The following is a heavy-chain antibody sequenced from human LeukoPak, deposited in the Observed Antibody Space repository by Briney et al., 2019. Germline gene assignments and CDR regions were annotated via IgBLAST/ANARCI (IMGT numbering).Heavy chain of an antibody. CDR3: ARVLQENDY. CDR1: GYTFTSYG. CDR2: INPNSGGT. V-gene: IGHV1-2*02. J-gene: IGHJ4*02. Sequence: ASVKVSCKASGYTFTSYGISWVRQAPGQGLEWMGWINPNSGGTNYAQKFQGRVTMTRDTSISTAYMELSRLRSDDTAVYYCARVLQENDYWGQGTLVTVSS.